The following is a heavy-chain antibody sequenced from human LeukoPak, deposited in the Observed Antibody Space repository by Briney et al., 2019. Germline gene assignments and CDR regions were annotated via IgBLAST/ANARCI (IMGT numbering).Heavy chain of an antibody. J-gene: IGHJ6*02. V-gene: IGHV3-33*01. Sequence: GGSLRFSCEAPGFTFSSYGMHWVAQAPGKGPEWVAVIGNDGSNKYYADSVKVRFTIPRDNSKNTQYLQMNSLRAEDTAVYYCARANSGSYYSSGMDVWGQGTTVTVSS. CDR1: GFTFSSYG. CDR3: ARANSGSYYSSGMDV. D-gene: IGHD1-26*01. CDR2: IGNDGSNK.